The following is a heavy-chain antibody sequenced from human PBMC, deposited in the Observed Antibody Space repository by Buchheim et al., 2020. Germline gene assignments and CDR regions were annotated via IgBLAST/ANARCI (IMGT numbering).Heavy chain of an antibody. CDR2: FNYDGRT. J-gene: IGHJ6*02. CDR1: DGSFSSFY. CDR3: ARGTGQIVYFYGMDV. V-gene: IGHV4-34*01. D-gene: IGHD2-21*01. Sequence: QVLLQQGGARLLKPSETLSLTCDVSDGSFSSFYWTWIRQPPGKGLEWIGEFNYDGRTNYSPSLKSRVIISVDRSRNTFSINLRSVTAADTGVYYCARGTGQIVYFYGMDVWGQGTT.